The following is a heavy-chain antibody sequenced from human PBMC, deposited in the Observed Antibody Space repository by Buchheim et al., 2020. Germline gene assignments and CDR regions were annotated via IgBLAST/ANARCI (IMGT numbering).Heavy chain of an antibody. CDR3: VTSGSYYYYAMDV. J-gene: IGHJ6*02. D-gene: IGHD3-22*01. V-gene: IGHV3-74*01. CDR2: INSDGRTT. CDR1: GFTFSSYW. Sequence: EVQLVESGGGLVQPGGSLRLSCAASGFTFSSYWMHWVRQAPGKGLVCVARINSDGRTTTYADSVKGRFTIFRDNAMNTLYLPMNSLRAEDTAVYYCVTSGSYYYYAMDVWGQGTT.